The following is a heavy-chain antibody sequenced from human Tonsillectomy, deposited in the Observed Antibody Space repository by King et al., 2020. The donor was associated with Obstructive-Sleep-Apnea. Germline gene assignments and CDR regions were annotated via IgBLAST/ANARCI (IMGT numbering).Heavy chain of an antibody. D-gene: IGHD3-16*01. J-gene: IGHJ4*02. Sequence: VQLVESGGGVVQSGTSLRLSCAASGFTFSSYAMHWVRQAPGKGLEWVAVISYDGSLKYFADSVRGRFTISRDSSKKTLYLQMNSLRPEDTAVYYCAGGGYDYVWGDPLVDFWGQGTLVAVSS. CDR2: ISYDGSLK. V-gene: IGHV3-30*04. CDR1: GFTFSSYA. CDR3: AGGGYDYVWGDPLVDF.